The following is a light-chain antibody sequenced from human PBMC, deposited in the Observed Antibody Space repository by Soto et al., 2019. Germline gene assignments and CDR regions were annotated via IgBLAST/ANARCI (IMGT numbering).Light chain of an antibody. CDR1: CSNIGSNT. V-gene: IGLV1-44*01. CDR3: AAWDDSLNGHVV. Sequence: QSVLTQPPSASGTLGQRVTISCSGSCSNIGSNTVNWYQQLPGTAPKLLIYSNNQRPSGVPDRFSGSKSGTSASLAISGLQSEDEADYYCAAWDDSLNGHVVFGGGTKVTVL. J-gene: IGLJ2*01. CDR2: SNN.